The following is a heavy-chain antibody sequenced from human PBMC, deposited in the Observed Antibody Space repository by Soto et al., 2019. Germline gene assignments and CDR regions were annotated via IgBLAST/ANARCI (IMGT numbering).Heavy chain of an antibody. J-gene: IGHJ6*02. CDR3: ATLRIAVAGNYYYYGMDV. CDR2: FDPEDGET. CDR1: VYTLTELS. D-gene: IGHD6-19*01. Sequence: SVKVSCKVSVYTLTELSMHWRRQAPGKGLEWMGGFDPEDGETIYAQKFQGRVTMTEDTSTDTAYMELSSLRSEDTAVYYCATLRIAVAGNYYYYGMDVWGQGTTVTVS. V-gene: IGHV1-24*01.